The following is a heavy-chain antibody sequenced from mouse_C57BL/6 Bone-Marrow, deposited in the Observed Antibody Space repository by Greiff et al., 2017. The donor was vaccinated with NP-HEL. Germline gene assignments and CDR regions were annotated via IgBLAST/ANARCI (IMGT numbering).Heavy chain of an antibody. J-gene: IGHJ3*01. Sequence: EVQLVESGGGLVKPGGSLKLSCAASGFTFRSYAMSWVRQPPEKRLEWVATFSDGGSYHSYPDHVNGRFTISIDNAKNNLYLQMSHLKSEDTAMYYCARGRTPFAYWGQGTLVTVSA. V-gene: IGHV5-4*01. CDR1: GFTFRSYA. CDR2: FSDGGSYH. CDR3: ARGRTPFAY.